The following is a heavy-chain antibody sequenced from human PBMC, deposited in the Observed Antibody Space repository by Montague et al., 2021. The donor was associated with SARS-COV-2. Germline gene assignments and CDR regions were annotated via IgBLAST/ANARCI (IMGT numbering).Heavy chain of an antibody. CDR2: IYYSGST. V-gene: IGHV4-39*07. J-gene: IGHJ3*02. D-gene: IGHD2-15*01. Sequence: SETLSLTCTISGGSIRAYSYYWDWISQHPGKGLEWIGSIYYSGSTTFNPSLKSRVTISVDTSRNQFSLKLSSVTAADTAVYYCARDMRMVGDVVVVVGAVVEGFDIWGQGTMVTVSS. CDR3: ARDMRMVGDVVVVVGAVVEGFDI. CDR1: GGSIRAYSYY.